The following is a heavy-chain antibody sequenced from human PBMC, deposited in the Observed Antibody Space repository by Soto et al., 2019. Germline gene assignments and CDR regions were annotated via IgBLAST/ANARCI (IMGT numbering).Heavy chain of an antibody. CDR1: GFTFSSYG. J-gene: IGHJ5*02. CDR3: ARVGIQLWLLNWFDP. V-gene: IGHV3-33*01. Sequence: PGGSLRLSCAASGFTFSSYGMHWVRQAPGKGLEWVAVIWYDGSNKYYADSVKGRFTISRDNSKNTLYLQMNSLRAEDTAVYYCARVGIQLWLLNWFDPWGQGTLVTVSS. CDR2: IWYDGSNK. D-gene: IGHD5-18*01.